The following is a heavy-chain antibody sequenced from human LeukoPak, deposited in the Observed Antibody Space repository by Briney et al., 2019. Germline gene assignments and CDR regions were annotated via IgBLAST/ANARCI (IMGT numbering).Heavy chain of an antibody. CDR1: GFSFRNYA. V-gene: IGHV3-23*01. J-gene: IGHJ3*02. CDR2: ISGSGGST. Sequence: PGGSLRLSCAASGFSFRNYAISWVRQAPGKGLEWVSSISGSGGSTCSADSVKGRFTISREYSNHTLYLQMNSLRADDTAMYYCAKDSEATITPLSAFDIWGQGTMVTVSS. D-gene: IGHD4-23*01. CDR3: AKDSEATITPLSAFDI.